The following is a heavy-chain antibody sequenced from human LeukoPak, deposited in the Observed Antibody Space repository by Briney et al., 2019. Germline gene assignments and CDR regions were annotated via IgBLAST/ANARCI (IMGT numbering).Heavy chain of an antibody. CDR2: IYPGDSDT. V-gene: IGHV5-51*01. CDR1: GSSFSSYW. CDR3: ARRGSYYLPFDC. J-gene: IGHJ4*02. Sequence: GESLKISCKGSGSSFSSYWIGWVRRMPGKGLGWMGIIYPGDSDTRYSPSFQGQVTISADKSISTAYLQWSSLKASDTAMYYCARRGSYYLPFDCWGQGTLVTVSS. D-gene: IGHD1-26*01.